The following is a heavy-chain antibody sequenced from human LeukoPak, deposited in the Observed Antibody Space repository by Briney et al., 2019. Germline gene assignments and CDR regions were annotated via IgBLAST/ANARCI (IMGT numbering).Heavy chain of an antibody. CDR3: ARDSLRYSGYANWLDP. CDR1: EFTFRSYW. D-gene: IGHD5-12*01. Sequence: GGSLRLSCAASEFTFRSYWMRWVRQAPGKGLEWVANIKQDGSEKNYVDSVKGRFTISRDNAKNSMYLQMNSLRAEDTAVYYCARDSLRYSGYANWLDPWGQGTLVTVSS. V-gene: IGHV3-7*01. J-gene: IGHJ5*02. CDR2: IKQDGSEK.